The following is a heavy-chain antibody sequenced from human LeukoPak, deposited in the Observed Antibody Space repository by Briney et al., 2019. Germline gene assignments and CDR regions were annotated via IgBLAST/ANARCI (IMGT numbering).Heavy chain of an antibody. V-gene: IGHV4-4*02. Sequence: SETLCLTCAVSGGSISSTNWWNWVRQSPGKGLEWIGEIYHSGSPNYNPSLKSRVTILVDKSKNQLSLKLSSVTAADTAVYYCARDLGDSYGMDVWGQGTTVTVSS. CDR1: GGSISSTNW. D-gene: IGHD5-24*01. J-gene: IGHJ6*02. CDR2: IYHSGSP. CDR3: ARDLGDSYGMDV.